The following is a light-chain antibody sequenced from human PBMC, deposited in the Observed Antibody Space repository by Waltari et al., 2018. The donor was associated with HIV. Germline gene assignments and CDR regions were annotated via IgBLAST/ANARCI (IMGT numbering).Light chain of an antibody. CDR1: QSVSTF. CDR2: DAT. V-gene: IGKV3-11*01. J-gene: IGKJ4*01. CDR3: QQRTHWPLT. Sequence: ENVLTQSPATLSLSPGARATLSCRASQSVSTFLACYQHKPGQAPRLLIFDATYRATDIPARFSGSGSGTDLTLTISSLAPEDSAIYYCQQRTHWPLTFGGGTRVEIK.